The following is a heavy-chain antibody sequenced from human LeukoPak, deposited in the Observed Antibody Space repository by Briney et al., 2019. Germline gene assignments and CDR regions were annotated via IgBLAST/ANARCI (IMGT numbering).Heavy chain of an antibody. CDR2: FYTSGRT. V-gene: IGHV4-4*07. Sequence: SETLSLTCTVSGGSISSYYWSWIRQPAGRGPEWIGRFYTSGRTTYNPSLKSRVSTSVDTSNNQFSLRLRSVTAADTAVYYCARGTGAAGRYDLWGQGTLVTVSS. D-gene: IGHD6-13*01. CDR3: ARGTGAAGRYDL. CDR1: GGSISSYY. J-gene: IGHJ5*02.